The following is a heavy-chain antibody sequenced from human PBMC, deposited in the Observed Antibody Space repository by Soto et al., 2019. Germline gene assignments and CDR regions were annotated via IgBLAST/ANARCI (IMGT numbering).Heavy chain of an antibody. CDR2: ISAYNGNT. V-gene: IGHV1-18*01. CDR1: GGTFSSYG. J-gene: IGHJ6*02. Sequence: QVQLVQSGAEVKKPGSSVKVSCKASGGTFSSYGISWVRQAPGQGLEWMGWISAYNGNTNYAQKLQGRVTMTTDTSTSTAYMELRSLRSDDTAVYYCARDDYSNTLRRYYYGMDVWGQGTTVTVSS. CDR3: ARDDYSNTLRRYYYGMDV. D-gene: IGHD4-4*01.